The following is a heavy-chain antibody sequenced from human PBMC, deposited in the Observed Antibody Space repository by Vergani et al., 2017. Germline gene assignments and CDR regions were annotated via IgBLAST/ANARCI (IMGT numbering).Heavy chain of an antibody. D-gene: IGHD1-26*01. CDR3: AGDMFVGATTFAFDI. CDR2: ISSSSSYI. CDR1: GFTFSSYS. J-gene: IGHJ3*02. Sequence: EVQLVESGGGLVKPGGSLRLSCAASGFTFSSYSMNWVRQAPGKGLEWVSSISSSSSYIYYADSVKGRFTISRDNAKNSLYLQMNSLRAEDTAVYYCAGDMFVGATTFAFDIWGQGTMVTVSS. V-gene: IGHV3-21*01.